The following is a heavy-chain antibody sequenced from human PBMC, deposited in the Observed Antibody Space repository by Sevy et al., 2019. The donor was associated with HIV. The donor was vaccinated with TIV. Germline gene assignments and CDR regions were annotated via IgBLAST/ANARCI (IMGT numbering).Heavy chain of an antibody. CDR3: AREDPGNGGYCSGGSCYWDYYYGMDV. J-gene: IGHJ6*02. V-gene: IGHV6-1*01. CDR2: TYYRSKWYN. CDR1: GDSVSSNSAA. D-gene: IGHD2-15*01. Sequence: QSQTLSLTCAISGDSVSSNSAAWNWIRQSPSRGLEWLGRTYYRSKWYNDYAVSVKSRITINPDTSKNQFSLQLNSVTPEDTAVYYCAREDPGNGGYCSGGSCYWDYYYGMDVWGQGTTVTVSS.